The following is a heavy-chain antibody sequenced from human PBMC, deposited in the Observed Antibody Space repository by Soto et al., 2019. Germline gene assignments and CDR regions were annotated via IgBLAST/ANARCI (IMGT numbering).Heavy chain of an antibody. D-gene: IGHD1-7*01. V-gene: IGHV3-33*01. J-gene: IGHJ6*02. Sequence: QVQLVESGGGVVQPGRSLRLSCVASGFTFSSYGMHWVRQAPGKGLEWVAGIWYDGSNKFYADSVKGRFTISRDNSKNTLYLQMNSLRAEDTAVYYCARDVEYWKYEYYYWMDVCGQGTTVTVSS. CDR1: GFTFSSYG. CDR3: ARDVEYWKYEYYYWMDV. CDR2: IWYDGSNK.